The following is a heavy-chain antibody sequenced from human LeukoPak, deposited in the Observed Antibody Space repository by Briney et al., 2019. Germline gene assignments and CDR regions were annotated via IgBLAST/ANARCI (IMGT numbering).Heavy chain of an antibody. CDR2: ISAYNGDT. D-gene: IGHD2-2*01. CDR3: ARVGEYCTGTSCLDY. Sequence: ASVKVSCKTSGYSFTNYGISWVRPAPGQGLEWMGWISAYNGDTSYAPKLQGRVTMTTDTSPNPAYLDLRSLRSDDTAVYYCARVGEYCTGTSCLDYWGQGPLVTVSS. V-gene: IGHV1-18*01. J-gene: IGHJ4*02. CDR1: GYSFTNYG.